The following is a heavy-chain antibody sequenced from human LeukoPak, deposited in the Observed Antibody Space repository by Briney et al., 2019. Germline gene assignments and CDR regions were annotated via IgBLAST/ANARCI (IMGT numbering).Heavy chain of an antibody. V-gene: IGHV4-4*07. CDR1: GGSISSYY. D-gene: IGHD6-19*01. CDR2: IYTSGST. J-gene: IGHJ4*02. CDR3: ARDRTTAGPYYFDY. Sequence: MPSETLSLTCTVSGGSISSYYWSWIRQPAGKGLEWIGRIYTSGSTNYNPSLKSRATMSVDTSKNQFSLKLSSVTAADTAVYYCARDRTTAGPYYFDYWGQGTLVTVSS.